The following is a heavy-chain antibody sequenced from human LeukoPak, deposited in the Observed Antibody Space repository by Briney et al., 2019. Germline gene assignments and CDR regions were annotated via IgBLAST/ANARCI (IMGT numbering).Heavy chain of an antibody. J-gene: IGHJ4*02. V-gene: IGHV3-74*01. CDR1: GFTFSRYW. CDR3: VRDRGSDGDFDY. CDR2: LSFDGSST. Sequence: PGGSLRLSCAASGFTFSRYWMHWVRQAPGEGLVWVSRLSFDGSSTNYADSVKGRFTISRDNAKNTLYLQMNSLRAEDTAVYYCVRDRGSDGDFDYWGQGTLVTVSS. D-gene: IGHD5-24*01.